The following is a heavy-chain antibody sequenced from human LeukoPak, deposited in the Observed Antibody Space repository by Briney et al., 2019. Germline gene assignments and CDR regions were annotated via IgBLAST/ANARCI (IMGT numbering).Heavy chain of an antibody. V-gene: IGHV4-59*08. CDR3: ASHLRYCSSTSCLNWFDP. J-gene: IGHJ5*02. D-gene: IGHD2-2*01. CDR1: GGSISSYY. CDR2: IYYSGST. Sequence: PSETLSLSCTVSGGSISSYYWSWIRQPPGKGLEWIGYIYYSGSTNYNPSLKSRVTISVDTSKNQFSLKLSSVTAADTAVYYCASHLRYCSSTSCLNWFDPWGQGTLVTVSS.